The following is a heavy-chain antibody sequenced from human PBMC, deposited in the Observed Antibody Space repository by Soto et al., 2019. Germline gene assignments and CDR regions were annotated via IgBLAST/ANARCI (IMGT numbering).Heavy chain of an antibody. CDR1: GFTFSSYS. J-gene: IGHJ6*02. D-gene: IGHD6-6*01. V-gene: IGHV3-48*02. CDR2: ISSGSSTI. Sequence: GGSLRLSCAASGFTFSSYSMNWVRQAPGKGLEWVSYISSGSSTIYYADSVKGRFTISRDNAKNSLYLQMNSLRDEDTAVYYCARDDPPIAARSRYYYGMDVWGQGTTVTVSS. CDR3: ARDDPPIAARSRYYYGMDV.